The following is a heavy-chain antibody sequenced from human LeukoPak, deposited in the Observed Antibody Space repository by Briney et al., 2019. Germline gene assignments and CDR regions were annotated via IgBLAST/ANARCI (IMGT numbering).Heavy chain of an antibody. CDR1: GYTFTNYG. D-gene: IGHD2-2*02. V-gene: IGHV1-18*01. Sequence: ASVTVSCKASGYTFTNYGISWVRQAPGQGLEWMGWISTYNGNTNYVQKLQGRVTMTTDTSTSTAYMELRSLRSDDTAVYYCARVDIVVVPAAINYYFDYWGQGTLVTVSS. J-gene: IGHJ4*02. CDR3: ARVDIVVVPAAINYYFDY. CDR2: ISTYNGNT.